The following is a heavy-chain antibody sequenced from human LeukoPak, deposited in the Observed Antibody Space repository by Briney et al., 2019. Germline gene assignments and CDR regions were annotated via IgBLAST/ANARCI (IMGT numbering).Heavy chain of an antibody. Sequence: PSETLSLTCTVSGGSISTSNYYWGWIRQPPGKGLEWIGSIYYSGSTYYNPSLKSRVTISVDTSKNQFSLKLSSVTAADTAVYYCARHLGECSYGNYYYYYYYMDVWGKGTTVTVSS. J-gene: IGHJ6*03. CDR3: ARHLGECSYGNYYYYYYYMDV. CDR1: GGSISTSNYY. CDR2: IYYSGST. V-gene: IGHV4-39*01. D-gene: IGHD5-18*01.